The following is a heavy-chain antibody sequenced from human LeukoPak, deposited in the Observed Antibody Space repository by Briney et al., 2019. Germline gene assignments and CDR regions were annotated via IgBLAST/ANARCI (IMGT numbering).Heavy chain of an antibody. J-gene: IGHJ4*02. CDR3: ARVDYYDSSGYVDY. V-gene: IGHV4-59*01. CDR1: GGSISSYY. Sequence: SETLSLTCTVSGGSISSYYWSWIRQPPGKGLEWIGYIYYSGSTNYNPSLESRVTISVDTSKNQFSLKLSSVTAADTAVYYCARVDYYDSSGYVDYWGQGTLVTVSS. D-gene: IGHD3-22*01. CDR2: IYYSGST.